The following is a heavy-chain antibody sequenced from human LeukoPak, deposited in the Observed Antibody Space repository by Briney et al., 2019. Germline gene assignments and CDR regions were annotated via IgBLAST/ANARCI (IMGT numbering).Heavy chain of an antibody. V-gene: IGHV4-59*01. CDR1: GGSISSYY. D-gene: IGHD4-17*01. CDR3: AREDGDYYFDY. Sequence: SETLSLTCTVSGGSISSYYWSWIRQPPGKGLEWIGYIYYSGSTNYNPSLKSRVTISVDTSKNQFSLKLSSVTAADTAVYYCAREDGDYYFDYWGQGTQVTVSS. J-gene: IGHJ4*02. CDR2: IYYSGST.